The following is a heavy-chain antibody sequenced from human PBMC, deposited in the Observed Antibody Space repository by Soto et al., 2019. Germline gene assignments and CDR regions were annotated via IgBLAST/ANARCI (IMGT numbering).Heavy chain of an antibody. J-gene: IGHJ4*02. D-gene: IGHD3-22*01. CDR2: IVVGSGNT. Sequence: SVKVSCKASGFTFTSSAVQWVRQARGQRLEWIGWIVVGSGNTNYAQKFQERVTITRDMSTSTAYMELSSLRSEDTAVYYCAASQGYYDSSVPLWGQGTLVTVSS. V-gene: IGHV1-58*01. CDR3: AASQGYYDSSVPL. CDR1: GFTFTSSA.